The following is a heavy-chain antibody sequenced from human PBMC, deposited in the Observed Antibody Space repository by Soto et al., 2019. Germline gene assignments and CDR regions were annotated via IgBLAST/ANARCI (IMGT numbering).Heavy chain of an antibody. CDR2: IVVGSGNT. CDR3: AANTYYYDSSGYYPDY. CDR1: GFTFTSSA. V-gene: IGHV1-58*01. Sequence: SGKVSCKASGFTFTSSAVQWVRQARGQRLEWIGWIVVGSGNTNYAQKFQERVTITRDMSTSTAYMELSSLRSEDTAVYYCAANTYYYDSSGYYPDYWGQGTLVTVSS. J-gene: IGHJ4*02. D-gene: IGHD3-22*01.